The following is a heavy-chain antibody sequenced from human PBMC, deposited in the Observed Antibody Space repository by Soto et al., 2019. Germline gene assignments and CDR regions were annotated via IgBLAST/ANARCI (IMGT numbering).Heavy chain of an antibody. Sequence: PSQTLSLTCAISGDSVSSNSAAWNWIRQSPSRGLEWLGRTYYRSKWYNDYAVSVKSRITINPDTSKNQFSLQLNSVTPEDTAVYYCARQESDFWSGYYTGPYYCYGMDVWGQGTTVTVSS. CDR3: ARQESDFWSGYYTGPYYCYGMDV. D-gene: IGHD3-3*01. V-gene: IGHV6-1*01. CDR1: GDSVSSNSAA. J-gene: IGHJ6*02. CDR2: TYYRSKWYN.